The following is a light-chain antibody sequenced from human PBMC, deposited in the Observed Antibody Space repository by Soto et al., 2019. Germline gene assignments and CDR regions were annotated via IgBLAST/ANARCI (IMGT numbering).Light chain of an antibody. Sequence: IQLTQSPSSLSSSVGDRVTITCRASQGVSSALAWYHQTPGQPPRLLIYDASTLEIGVPSRFSGSGSVTDFTLTISRLQPEDFATYYCHQFSSYPFTFGPGTKVDIK. V-gene: IGKV1-13*02. CDR3: HQFSSYPFT. CDR1: QGVSSA. J-gene: IGKJ3*01. CDR2: DAS.